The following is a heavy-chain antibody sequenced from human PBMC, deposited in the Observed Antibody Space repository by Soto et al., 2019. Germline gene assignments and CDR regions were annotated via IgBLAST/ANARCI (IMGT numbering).Heavy chain of an antibody. Sequence: QVQLVQSGAEVKKPGASVKVSCKASGYTFTSYGISWVRQAPGQGLERMGWISAYNGNTNYAQKLQGRVTMTTDTSTSTAYMELRSLRSDDTAVYYCARARSRVILEWLLNNWFDPWGQGTLVTVSS. CDR1: GYTFTSYG. V-gene: IGHV1-18*04. J-gene: IGHJ5*02. CDR3: ARARSRVILEWLLNNWFDP. CDR2: ISAYNGNT. D-gene: IGHD3-3*01.